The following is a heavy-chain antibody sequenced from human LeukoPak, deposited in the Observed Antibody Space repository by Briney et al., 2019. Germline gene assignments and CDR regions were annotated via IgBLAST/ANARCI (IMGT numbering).Heavy chain of an antibody. D-gene: IGHD1-26*01. V-gene: IGHV3-74*01. CDR2: INSDGSTT. CDR1: GFTFSSNW. CDR3: AKDQRYSGSSEAFDI. Sequence: GGSLRLSCAASGFTFSSNWMHWVRQAPGKGLVWVSRINSDGSTTSYADSVRGRFTISRDNAKNTVYLQMNSLRAEDTAVYYCAKDQRYSGSSEAFDIWGQGTMVTVSS. J-gene: IGHJ3*02.